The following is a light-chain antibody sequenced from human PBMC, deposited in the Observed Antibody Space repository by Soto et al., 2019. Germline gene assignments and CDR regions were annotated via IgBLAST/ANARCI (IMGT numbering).Light chain of an antibody. Sequence: EIVMPHSTATLSVSPGERATLSCRASQSISSNLAWYQQKPGQAPRLLMFRTSSRATGFPARFSGSGSGTEFNLTISSLQPDDFATYYCQQYNSYSWTFGQGTKVDIK. CDR1: QSISSN. J-gene: IGKJ1*01. CDR3: QQYNSYSWT. V-gene: IGKV3-15*01. CDR2: RTS.